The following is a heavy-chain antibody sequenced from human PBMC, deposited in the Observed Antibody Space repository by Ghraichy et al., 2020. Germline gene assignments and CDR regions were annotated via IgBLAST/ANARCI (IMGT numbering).Heavy chain of an antibody. CDR3: ATHFYCTNGVCPYYYYGMDV. V-gene: IGHV1-8*01. Sequence: ASVKVSCKASGYTFTSYDINWVRQATGQGLEWMGWMNPNSGNTGYAQKFQGRVTMTRNTSISTAYMELSSLRSEDTAVYYCATHFYCTNGVCPYYYYGMDVWGQGTTVTVSS. CDR2: MNPNSGNT. CDR1: GYTFTSYD. D-gene: IGHD2-8*01. J-gene: IGHJ6*02.